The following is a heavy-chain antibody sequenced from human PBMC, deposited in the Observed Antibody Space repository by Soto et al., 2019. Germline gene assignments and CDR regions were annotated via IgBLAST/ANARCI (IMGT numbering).Heavy chain of an antibody. CDR1: GGTFSSYA. CDR2: IIPIFGTA. D-gene: IGHD3-3*01. CDR3: ARELPTYYDFWSGYKPYNWFDP. V-gene: IGHV1-69*13. Sequence: ASVKVSCKASGGTFSSYAISWVRQAPGQGLEWMGGIIPIFGTANYAQKFQGRVTITADESTSTAYMELSSLRSEDTAVYYCARELPTYYDFWSGYKPYNWFDPWGQGTLVTVSS. J-gene: IGHJ5*02.